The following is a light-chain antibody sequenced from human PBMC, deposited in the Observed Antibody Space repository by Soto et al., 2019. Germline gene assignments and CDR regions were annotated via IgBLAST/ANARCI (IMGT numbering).Light chain of an antibody. CDR2: GAS. V-gene: IGKV3-20*01. J-gene: IGKJ1*01. Sequence: EIVLTQSPGTLSLSPGERATLSCRASQSVGSSNLAWYQQKPGQAPRLLIYGASSRATGIPDRFSGSGSGTDFTLTISRLEPEDFAVYYCQQYGSSPSWTFGQGTKVEIK. CDR1: QSVGSSN. CDR3: QQYGSSPSWT.